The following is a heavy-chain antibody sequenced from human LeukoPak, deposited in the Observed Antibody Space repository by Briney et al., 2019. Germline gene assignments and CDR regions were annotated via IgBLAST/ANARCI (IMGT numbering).Heavy chain of an antibody. CDR3: ARVGAVADSFDY. CDR1: GFTFSSYW. CDR2: ISSSSSYI. Sequence: PGGSLRLSCAASGFTFSSYWMSWVRQAPGKGLEWVSSISSSSSYIYYADSVKGRFTISRDNAKNSLYLQMNSLRAEDTAVYYCARVGAVADSFDYWGQGTLVTVSS. J-gene: IGHJ4*02. V-gene: IGHV3-21*01. D-gene: IGHD6-19*01.